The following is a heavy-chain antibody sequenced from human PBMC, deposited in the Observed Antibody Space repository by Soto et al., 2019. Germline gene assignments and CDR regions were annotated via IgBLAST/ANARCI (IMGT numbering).Heavy chain of an antibody. CDR1: GYSFTSHY. J-gene: IGHJ4*02. CDR3: ARILSQWYDY. D-gene: IGHD2-15*01. CDR2: INPSDGST. Sequence: QVQLVQSGAEVKKPGASVKVSCKASGYSFTSHYMHWVRQAPGQGLEWLGIINPSDGSTSYAQKFQGRVTMTRDTSTSTLYMELSSLNSEDTAVYYCARILSQWYDYWGQGPLVTVTS. V-gene: IGHV1-46*01.